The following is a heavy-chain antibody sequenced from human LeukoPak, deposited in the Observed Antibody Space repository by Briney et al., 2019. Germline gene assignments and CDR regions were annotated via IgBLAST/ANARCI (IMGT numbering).Heavy chain of an antibody. CDR1: GFTFSSYG. J-gene: IGHJ4*02. CDR2: IRYDGSNK. Sequence: TGGSLRLSCAASGFTFSSYGMHWVRQAPGKGLEWVAFIRYDGSNKYYADSVKGRFTISRDNSKNTLYLQMNSLRAEDTAVYYCAKEGPQLWFRDPSYYFDYWGQGTLVTVSS. CDR3: AKEGPQLWFRDPSYYFDY. V-gene: IGHV3-30*02. D-gene: IGHD5-18*01.